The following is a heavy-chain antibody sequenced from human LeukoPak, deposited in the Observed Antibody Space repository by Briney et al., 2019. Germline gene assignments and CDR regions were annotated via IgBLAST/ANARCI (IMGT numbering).Heavy chain of an antibody. CDR2: ISGSGGST. Sequence: GGSLRLSSAASGFTFSSYAMSWVRQAPGKGLEWVSAISGSGGSTYYADSVKGRFTISRDNSKNTLYLQMNSLRAEDTAVYYCAKGKYYYYGMDVWGQGTTVTVSS. CDR3: AKGKYYYYGMDV. J-gene: IGHJ6*02. V-gene: IGHV3-23*01. CDR1: GFTFSSYA.